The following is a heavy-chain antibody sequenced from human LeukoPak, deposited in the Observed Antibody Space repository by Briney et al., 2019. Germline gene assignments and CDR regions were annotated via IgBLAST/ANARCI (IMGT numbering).Heavy chain of an antibody. V-gene: IGHV4-59*01. Sequence: SETLSLTCTVSGGSISSYYWSWIRQPPGKGLEWIGYIYYSGSTYYNPSLRSRVTISVDTSKNQFSLKLSSVTAADTAVYYCARVVYGDYAGDIYNWFDPWGQGTQVTVSS. D-gene: IGHD4-17*01. CDR1: GGSISSYY. CDR3: ARVVYGDYAGDIYNWFDP. CDR2: IYYSGST. J-gene: IGHJ5*02.